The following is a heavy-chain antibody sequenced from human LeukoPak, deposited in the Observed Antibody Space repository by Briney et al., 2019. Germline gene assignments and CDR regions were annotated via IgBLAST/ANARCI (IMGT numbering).Heavy chain of an antibody. Sequence: TASETLSLTCTVSGGSISSYYWSWIRQPPGKGLEWIGSIHYSGSTYYNPSLKSRVTISVDTSKNQFSLKLSSVTAADTAVYYCARDGHGGNSFWGQGTLVTVSS. J-gene: IGHJ4*02. V-gene: IGHV4-39*07. D-gene: IGHD4-23*01. CDR1: GGSISSYY. CDR2: IHYSGST. CDR3: ARDGHGGNSF.